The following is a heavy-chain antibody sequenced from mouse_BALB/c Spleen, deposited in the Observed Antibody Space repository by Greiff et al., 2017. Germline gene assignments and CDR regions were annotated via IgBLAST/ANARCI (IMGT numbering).Heavy chain of an antibody. V-gene: IGHV5-6-5*01. Sequence: EVQGVESGGGLVKPGGSLKLSCAASGFTFSSYAMSWVRQTPEKRLEWVASISSGGSTYYPDSVKGRFTISRDNARNILYLQMSSLRSEDTAMYYCARGPEDDGYPAWFAYWGQGTLVTVSA. CDR2: ISSGGST. CDR1: GFTFSSYA. J-gene: IGHJ3*01. D-gene: IGHD2-3*01. CDR3: ARGPEDDGYPAWFAY.